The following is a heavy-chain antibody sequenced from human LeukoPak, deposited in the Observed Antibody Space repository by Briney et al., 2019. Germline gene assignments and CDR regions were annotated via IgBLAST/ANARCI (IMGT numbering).Heavy chain of an antibody. CDR3: AREWAIASTTPSWFDP. CDR1: GYTFTGYY. D-gene: IGHD1-1*01. CDR2: INPHSGGT. J-gene: IGHJ5*02. V-gene: IGHV1-2*02. Sequence: ASVKVSCKASGYTFTGYYMHWVRQAPGQGLEWMGWINPHSGGTNYAQKFQGRVTMTRDTSISTAYMELSRLRSDDTAVYYCAREWAIASTTPSWFDPWGQGTLVTVSS.